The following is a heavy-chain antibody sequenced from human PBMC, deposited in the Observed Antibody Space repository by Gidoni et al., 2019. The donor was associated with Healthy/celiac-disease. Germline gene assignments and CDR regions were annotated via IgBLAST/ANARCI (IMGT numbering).Heavy chain of an antibody. Sequence: VQLVESGGGLVQPGGSLRLSCAASGLTFSSYAMGWARQAPGKGLEWVSASSGSGGSTYYADSVKGRFTISRDNSKNTLYLQMNSLRAEDTAVYYCAKLNVVVITPHFDYWGQGTLVTVSS. D-gene: IGHD3-22*01. J-gene: IGHJ4*02. CDR2: SSGSGGST. V-gene: IGHV3-23*04. CDR1: GLTFSSYA. CDR3: AKLNVVVITPHFDY.